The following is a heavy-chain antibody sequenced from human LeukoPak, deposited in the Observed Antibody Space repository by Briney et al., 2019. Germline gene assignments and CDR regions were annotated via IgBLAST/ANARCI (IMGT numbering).Heavy chain of an antibody. V-gene: IGHV4-4*07. D-gene: IGHD3-3*01. CDR2: IYTSGST. J-gene: IGHJ5*02. CDR1: GGSISSYY. CDR3: ARVVFWSGYLNWFDP. Sequence: SETLSLTCTVSGGSISSYYWSWIRQPAEKGLEWIGRIYTSGSTNYNPSLKSRVTMSVDTSKSQFSLELSSVTAADTAVYYCARVVFWSGYLNWFDPWGQGTLVTVSS.